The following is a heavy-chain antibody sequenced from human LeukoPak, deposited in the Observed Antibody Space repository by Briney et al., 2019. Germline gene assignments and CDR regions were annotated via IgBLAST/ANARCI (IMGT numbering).Heavy chain of an antibody. CDR2: ISAYNGLT. CDR1: DYTFTSYG. V-gene: IGHV1-18*01. CDR3: ARDRWLGELSPFDY. Sequence: GASVKVSYKASDYTFTSYGISWVRQAPGQGLEWLGWISAYNGLTEYAQKFQGRVTMTTDTSTGTAYMDLRSLRSDDTAVYYCARDRWLGELSPFDYWGQGTLVTVSS. D-gene: IGHD3-16*02. J-gene: IGHJ4*02.